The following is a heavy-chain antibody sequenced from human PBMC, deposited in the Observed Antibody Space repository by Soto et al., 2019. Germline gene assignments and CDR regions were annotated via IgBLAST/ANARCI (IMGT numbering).Heavy chain of an antibody. CDR1: GGSISSGGYY. D-gene: IGHD4-17*01. CDR3: ARADRGYGGNSCDFDY. V-gene: IGHV4-31*03. Sequence: SETLSLTCTVSGGSISSGGYYWSWIRQHPGKGLEWIGYIYYSGSTYYNPSLKSRVTISVDTSKNQFSLKLSSVTAADTAVYYCARADRGYGGNSCDFDYWGQGTLVTVSS. CDR2: IYYSGST. J-gene: IGHJ4*02.